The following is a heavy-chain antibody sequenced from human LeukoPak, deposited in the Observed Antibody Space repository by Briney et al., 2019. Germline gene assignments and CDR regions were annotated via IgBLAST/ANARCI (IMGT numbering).Heavy chain of an antibody. V-gene: IGHV1-2*02. J-gene: IGHJ6*02. CDR3: AGDLSRMDTAMDYYYYYGMDV. CDR2: IDPNSGGT. CDR1: GYTFTGYY. Sequence: ASVKVSCKASGYTFTGYYMHWVRQAPGQGLEWMGWIDPNSGGTNYAQKFQGRVTMTRDTSISTAYMELSRLRSDDTAVYYCAGDLSRMDTAMDYYYYYGMDVWGQGTTVTVSS. D-gene: IGHD5-18*01.